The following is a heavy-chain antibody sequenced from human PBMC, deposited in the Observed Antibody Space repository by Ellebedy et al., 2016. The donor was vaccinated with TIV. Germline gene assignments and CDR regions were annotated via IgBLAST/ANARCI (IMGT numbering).Heavy chain of an antibody. V-gene: IGHV4-39*01. CDR2: IYHNGGT. CDR1: GDSISSSPYY. Sequence: MPSETLSLTCTVSGDSISSSPYYWGWIRQPPGKGLEWIGSIYHNGGTYYNPSLESRVTISVDTSKNQFSLKLSSVTAADTAVYYCARHGPPYKFPSWYFDLWGRGTLVTVSS. CDR3: ARHGPPYKFPSWYFDL. D-gene: IGHD3-10*01. J-gene: IGHJ2*01.